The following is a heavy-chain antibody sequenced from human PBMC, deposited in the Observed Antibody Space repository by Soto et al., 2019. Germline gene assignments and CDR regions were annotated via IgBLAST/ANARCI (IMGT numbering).Heavy chain of an antibody. V-gene: IGHV2-5*02. D-gene: IGHD2-15*01. CDR3: AHRPSYCSGGSCYSGFDY. Sequence: QITLKESGPTLVKPTQTLTLTCTFSGFSLSTSGVGVGWIRQPPGKALEWLALIYWDDDKRYSASLKSRLTITKDTSKNQVVLTMTNMDPVDTATYYCAHRPSYCSGGSCYSGFDYWGQGTLVTVSS. CDR1: GFSLSTSGVG. CDR2: IYWDDDK. J-gene: IGHJ4*02.